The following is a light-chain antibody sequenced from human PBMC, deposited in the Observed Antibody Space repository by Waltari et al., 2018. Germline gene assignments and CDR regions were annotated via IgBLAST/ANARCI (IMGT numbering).Light chain of an antibody. CDR1: SGHSSNI. CDR2: VNSDGSH. V-gene: IGLV4-69*02. Sequence: QLVLTQSPSASASLGASVMLTCTLSSGHSSNIIAWHQQQPEKGPRYWMKVNSDGSHSKGDGIPDRFSGSGSGAERYLTISSVQSEDEADYYCQTGGHGTWVFGGGTKLTVL. CDR3: QTGGHGTWV. J-gene: IGLJ3*02.